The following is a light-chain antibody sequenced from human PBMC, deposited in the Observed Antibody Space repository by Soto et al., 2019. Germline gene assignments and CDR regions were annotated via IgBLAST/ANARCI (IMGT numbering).Light chain of an antibody. V-gene: IGLV4-60*02. Sequence: QLVMTQSSSASASLGSSVKLTCTLSRGHSTYIIAWHQQQPGKAPRYLMKLEGSGSYNKGSGIPDRVSGSSSGADRYLTISNLQFEDEADYYCETWDTNVVVFGGGTKLTVL. CDR3: ETWDTNVVV. J-gene: IGLJ2*01. CDR1: RGHSTYI. CDR2: LEGSGSY.